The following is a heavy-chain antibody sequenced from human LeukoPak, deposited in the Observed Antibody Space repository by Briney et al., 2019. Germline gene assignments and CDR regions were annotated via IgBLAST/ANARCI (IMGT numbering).Heavy chain of an antibody. J-gene: IGHJ4*02. Sequence: PSETLSLTCTVSSGSISTSNYYWGWVRQPPGKALEWIGNIFYSGSTYYSPSLKSRVTISVDTSKNQFSLKLSSVTAADTAVYYCAREVAAAGTRGIDYWGQGTLVTVSS. D-gene: IGHD6-13*01. CDR2: IFYSGST. CDR3: AREVAAAGTRGIDY. CDR1: SGSISTSNYY. V-gene: IGHV4-39*07.